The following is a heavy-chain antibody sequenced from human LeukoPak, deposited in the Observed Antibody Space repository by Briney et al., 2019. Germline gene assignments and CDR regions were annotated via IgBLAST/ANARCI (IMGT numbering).Heavy chain of an antibody. CDR1: GGSISSWF. V-gene: IGHV4-59*01. CDR3: ARETSLAGFASGLGFNY. CDR2: IYGSGNT. J-gene: IGHJ4*02. Sequence: SETLSLTCTVSGGSISSWFWSWIRQPPGKGLEWIGYIYGSGNTNYNPSLKSRVTMSIDTSKNQFSLKLTSVTAADTATYYCARETSLAGFASGLGFNYWGQGILVTVSA. D-gene: IGHD6-19*01.